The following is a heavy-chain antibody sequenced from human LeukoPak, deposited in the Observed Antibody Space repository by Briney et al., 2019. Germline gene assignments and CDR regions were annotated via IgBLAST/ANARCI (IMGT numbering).Heavy chain of an antibody. D-gene: IGHD2-21*02. Sequence: SETLSLTCTVSGGSISSGGYYWSWIRQPPGKGLEWIGYIYHSGSTYYNPSLKSRVTISVDTSKNQFSLKLSSVTATDTAVYYCARDSAYCGGDCVLQHYYYGMDVWGQGTTVTVSS. J-gene: IGHJ6*02. CDR2: IYHSGST. CDR3: ARDSAYCGGDCVLQHYYYGMDV. CDR1: GGSISSGGYY. V-gene: IGHV4-30-2*01.